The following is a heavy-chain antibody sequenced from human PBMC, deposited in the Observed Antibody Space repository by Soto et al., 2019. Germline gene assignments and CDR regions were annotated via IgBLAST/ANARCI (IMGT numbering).Heavy chain of an antibody. CDR1: GYSFTSYW. V-gene: IGHV5-10-1*01. CDR3: ARQDDFWSGPYYFDY. CDR2: IDPSDSYT. Sequence: GESLKISCKGSGYSFTSYWISWVRQMPGKGLEWMGRIDPSDSYTNYSPSFQGHVTISADKSISTAYLQWSSLKASDTAMYYCARQDDFWSGPYYFDYWGKGTLVTVS. J-gene: IGHJ4*02. D-gene: IGHD3-3*01.